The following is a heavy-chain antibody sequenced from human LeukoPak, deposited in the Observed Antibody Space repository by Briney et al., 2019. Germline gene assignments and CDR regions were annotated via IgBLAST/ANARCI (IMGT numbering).Heavy chain of an antibody. D-gene: IGHD2-21*02. V-gene: IGHV3-30-3*01. Sequence: PGGSLRLSCAASGFTFSNYAMHWVRQAPGKGLEWVAVISYDETNKDYADSVEGRFTISRDNAKNSLYLQMNSLRDEDTAVYYCATSRDWRVESWGRGIAVTVSS. CDR1: GFTFSNYA. CDR3: ATSRDWRVES. CDR2: ISYDETNK. J-gene: IGHJ4*02.